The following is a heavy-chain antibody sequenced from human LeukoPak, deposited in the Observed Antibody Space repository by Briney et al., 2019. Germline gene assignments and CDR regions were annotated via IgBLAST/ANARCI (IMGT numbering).Heavy chain of an antibody. Sequence: ASVKVSCKASGYMFTTYHMHWVRQAPGQGLEWMGIINPSGGSTSYAQKFQGRVTVTSDTSTSTVYMEMRGLRSEDTAVYYCARGGCSSGSCLDYYWGQGTPVTVSS. CDR2: INPSGGST. D-gene: IGHD2-15*01. CDR1: GYMFTTYH. V-gene: IGHV1-46*01. CDR3: ARGGCSSGSCLDYY. J-gene: IGHJ4*02.